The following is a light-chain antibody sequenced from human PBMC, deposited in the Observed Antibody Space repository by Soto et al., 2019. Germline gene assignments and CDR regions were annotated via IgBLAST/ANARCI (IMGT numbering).Light chain of an antibody. CDR1: QSVSTN. CDR3: QQYNNWPMWM. V-gene: IGKV3-15*01. Sequence: EIVMTQSPATLSVSPGERATLSCRASQSVSTNLAWYQQKPGQAPRLLIYGASTRATGIPARFSGSGSGTEFTLTLSSLQSEDFAVYYCQQYNNWPMWMFGSETKVDIK. J-gene: IGKJ1*01. CDR2: GAS.